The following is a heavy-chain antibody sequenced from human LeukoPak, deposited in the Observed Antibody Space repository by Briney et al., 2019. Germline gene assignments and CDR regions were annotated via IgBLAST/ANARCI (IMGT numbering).Heavy chain of an antibody. D-gene: IGHD3-10*01. Sequence: PGGSLRLSCAASGFTFSNYGMHWLRQAPGKGLEWVAVISYDGNNEYYADSVKGRSTISRDNSKNTLYLQMNSLRTEDTAVYYCAKDRSQYYFDYWGQGTLVTVSS. CDR2: ISYDGNNE. V-gene: IGHV3-30*18. CDR1: GFTFSNYG. J-gene: IGHJ4*02. CDR3: AKDRSQYYFDY.